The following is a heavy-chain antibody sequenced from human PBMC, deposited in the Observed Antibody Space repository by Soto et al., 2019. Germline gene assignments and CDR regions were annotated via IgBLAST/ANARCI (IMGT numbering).Heavy chain of an antibody. J-gene: IGHJ4*02. Sequence: ASVKVSCKASGGTFSSYTISWVRQAPGQGLEWMGRIIPILGIANYAQKFQGRVTITADKSTSTAYMELSSLRSEDTAVYYCANLTWNVLFDYWGQGTLVTVSS. CDR1: GGTFSSYT. V-gene: IGHV1-69*02. CDR2: IIPILGIA. D-gene: IGHD1-1*01. CDR3: ANLTWNVLFDY.